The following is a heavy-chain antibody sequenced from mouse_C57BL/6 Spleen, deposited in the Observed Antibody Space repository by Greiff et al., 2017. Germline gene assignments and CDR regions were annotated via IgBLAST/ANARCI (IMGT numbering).Heavy chain of an antibody. J-gene: IGHJ2*01. D-gene: IGHD2-2*01. V-gene: IGHV1-80*01. CDR1: GYAFSSYW. CDR2: IYPGDGDT. Sequence: LQQSGASVKISCKASGYAFSSYWMNWVKQRPGKGLEWIGQIYPGDGDTNYNGKFKGKATLTADKSSSTAYMQLSSLTSEDSAVYFCARDGYDSYCFDYWGQGTTLTVSS. CDR3: ARDGYDSYCFDY.